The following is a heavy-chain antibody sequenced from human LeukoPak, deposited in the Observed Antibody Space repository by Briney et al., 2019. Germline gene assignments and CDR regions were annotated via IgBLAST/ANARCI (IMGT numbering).Heavy chain of an antibody. J-gene: IGHJ6*02. D-gene: IGHD6-13*01. Sequence: ASVKVSCKSLGYTFTGYYIQCVRQAPGQGLEWLGWINPNTGDINYAQKFQGRVTTTRDTSISTAYMELSSLRSDDTAVYYCARDVSSVATAAPDHWGVDVWGQGTTVTVSS. CDR1: GYTFTGYY. V-gene: IGHV1-2*02. CDR2: INPNTGDI. CDR3: ARDVSSVATAAPDHWGVDV.